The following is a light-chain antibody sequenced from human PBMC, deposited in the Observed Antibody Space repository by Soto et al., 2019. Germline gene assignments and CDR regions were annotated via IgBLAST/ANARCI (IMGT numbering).Light chain of an antibody. J-gene: IGKJ2*01. CDR2: AAS. Sequence: ETVMTQSPATLSVSPGERAILSCRASQSVSGNLAWYQQKPGRAPRLLIYAASSRAAGIPPRFSGSGSGTEFTLTISSLQSEDFAVYYCQQYNNWPPYTFGQGTKLEIK. V-gene: IGKV3-15*01. CDR3: QQYNNWPPYT. CDR1: QSVSGN.